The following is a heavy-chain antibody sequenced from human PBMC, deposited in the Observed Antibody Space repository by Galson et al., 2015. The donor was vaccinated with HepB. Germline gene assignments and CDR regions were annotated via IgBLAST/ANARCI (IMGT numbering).Heavy chain of an antibody. D-gene: IGHD3-16*02. CDR1: GFSLSTSGMC. Sequence: PALVKPTQTLTLTCTFSGFSLSTSGMCLSWIRQPPGKALEWLALIDWDDDKFYSTSLKTRLTISKDTSKNQVVLTMTNMDPVDTATYYCARSLRDYVWGTYRYKLGAFDIWGQGTMVTVSS. CDR3: ARSLRDYVWGTYRYKLGAFDI. V-gene: IGHV2-70*01. CDR2: IDWDDDK. J-gene: IGHJ3*02.